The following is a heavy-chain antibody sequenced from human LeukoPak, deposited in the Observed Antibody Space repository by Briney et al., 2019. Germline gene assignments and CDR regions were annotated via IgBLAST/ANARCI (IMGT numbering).Heavy chain of an antibody. J-gene: IGHJ4*02. Sequence: GGSLRLSCAASGFTFSSYAMHWVRQAPGKGLEWVAVISYDGSNKYYADSVKGRFTISRDNSKNTLYLQMNSLRAEDTAVYYCAKPPSCSSTSCSDYWGQGTLVTVSS. CDR2: ISYDGSNK. V-gene: IGHV3-30*04. CDR1: GFTFSSYA. CDR3: AKPPSCSSTSCSDY. D-gene: IGHD2-2*01.